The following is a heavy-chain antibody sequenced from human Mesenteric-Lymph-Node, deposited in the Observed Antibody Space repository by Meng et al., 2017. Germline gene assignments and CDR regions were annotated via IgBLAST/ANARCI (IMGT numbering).Heavy chain of an antibody. Sequence: GESLKISCAAPGFTFSSYWMSWVRQAPGKGLEWVANIKQDGSEKYYVDSVRGRFTISRDNAKNSLYLQMNSLRAEDTAVYYCARDLGLGVVTAMDFDYWGQGTLVTVS. CDR2: IKQDGSEK. CDR3: ARDLGLGVVTAMDFDY. V-gene: IGHV3-7*01. CDR1: GFTFSSYW. J-gene: IGHJ4*02. D-gene: IGHD2-21*02.